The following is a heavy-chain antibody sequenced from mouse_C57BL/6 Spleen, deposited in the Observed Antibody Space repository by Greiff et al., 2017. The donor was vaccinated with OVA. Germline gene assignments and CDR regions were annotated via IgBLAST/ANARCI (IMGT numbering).Heavy chain of an antibody. Sequence: QVQLQQPGAELVRPGSSVKLSCKASGYTFTSYWMHWVKQRPIQGLEWIGNIDPSDSETHYNQKFKDKATLTVDKSSSTAYMQLSSLTSEDSAVYYCARSYYGSSYVNCDYWGQGTTLTVSS. CDR1: GYTFTSYW. CDR2: IDPSDSET. D-gene: IGHD1-1*01. CDR3: ARSYYGSSYVNCDY. V-gene: IGHV1-52*01. J-gene: IGHJ2*01.